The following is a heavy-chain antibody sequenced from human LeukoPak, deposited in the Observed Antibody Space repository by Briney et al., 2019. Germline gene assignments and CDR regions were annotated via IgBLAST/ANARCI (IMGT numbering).Heavy chain of an antibody. CDR2: IYYTGGT. CDR3: ARNLIPEQLVLNF. J-gene: IGHJ4*02. CDR1: GGSISSYY. Sequence: SETLSLTCTVSGGSISSYYWSWIRQPPGKGLEWIGYIYYTGGTNKNPSLKSRVTMSVDTSKNQFSLNLKSVTPEDTAVYYCARNLIPEQLVLNFWGQGILVTVSS. V-gene: IGHV4-59*01. D-gene: IGHD6-13*01.